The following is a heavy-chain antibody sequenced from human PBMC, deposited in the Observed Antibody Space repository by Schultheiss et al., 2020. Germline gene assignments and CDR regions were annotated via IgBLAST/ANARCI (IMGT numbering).Heavy chain of an antibody. CDR3: ARDRRLVPRYDILTGYFLFDY. J-gene: IGHJ4*02. CDR1: GFTFSSYW. Sequence: GGSLRLSCAASGFTFSSYWMHWVRQAPGKGLEWVSVIYSGGSTYYADSVKGRFTVSRDTPKNTLYLQMNSLRAEDTAVYYCARDRRLVPRYDILTGYFLFDYWGQGTLVTVSS. D-gene: IGHD3-9*01. V-gene: IGHV3-66*01. CDR2: IYSGGST.